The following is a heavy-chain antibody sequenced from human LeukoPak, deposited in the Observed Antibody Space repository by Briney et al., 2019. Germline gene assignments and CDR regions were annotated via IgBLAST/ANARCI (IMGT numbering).Heavy chain of an antibody. Sequence: SETLSLTCTVSGYSISSGYYWGWIRQPPGKGLEWIGSIYHSGSTYYNPSLKSRVTISVDTSKNQFSLKLSSVTAADTAVYYCARAIEVGAMTPFDYWGQGTLITVSS. CDR1: GYSISSGYY. CDR3: ARAIEVGAMTPFDY. D-gene: IGHD1-26*01. CDR2: IYHSGST. J-gene: IGHJ4*02. V-gene: IGHV4-38-2*02.